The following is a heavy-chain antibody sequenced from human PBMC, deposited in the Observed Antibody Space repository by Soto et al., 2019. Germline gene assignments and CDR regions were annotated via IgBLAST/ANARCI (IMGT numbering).Heavy chain of an antibody. CDR3: ARRGYSGYEVDY. V-gene: IGHV3-64*01. D-gene: IGHD5-12*01. CDR1: GFTFSSYA. CDR2: INSNGGSK. J-gene: IGHJ4*02. Sequence: EVQLVESGGGLVQPGGSLRLSCAASGFTFSSYAMHWVRQAPGKGLEYVSDINSNGGSKYYANSVKGRFTISRDNSKNTLYLQMGSLRAEDMAVYYCARRGYSGYEVDYWGQGTLVTVSS.